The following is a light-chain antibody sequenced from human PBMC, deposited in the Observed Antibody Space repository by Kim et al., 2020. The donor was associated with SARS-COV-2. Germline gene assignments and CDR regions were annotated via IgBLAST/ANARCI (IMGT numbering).Light chain of an antibody. J-gene: IGLJ1*01. CDR3: SSYAGSNNYV. Sequence: GQANTLAFTAPGSNVGNYNSVSWDQQHPGKAPNLRIYEDTKRPSGVPDRFSGSKSGNTASLTVSGLQAEDEAEYYCSSYAGSNNYVSGTGTKVTVL. CDR1: GSNVGNYNS. V-gene: IGLV2-8*01. CDR2: EDT.